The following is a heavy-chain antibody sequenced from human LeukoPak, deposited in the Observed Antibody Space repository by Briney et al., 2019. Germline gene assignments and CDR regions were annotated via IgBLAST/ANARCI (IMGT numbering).Heavy chain of an antibody. D-gene: IGHD3-10*01. CDR1: GGTFSSYA. CDR3: ARVSVTMVRGVILPYYFDY. CDR2: IIPIFGTA. J-gene: IGHJ4*02. Sequence: SVKVSCKASGGTFSSYAISWVRQAPGQGLEWMGGIIPIFGTANYAQKFQGRVTITADKSTSTAYMELSSLRSEDTAVYYCARVSVTMVRGVILPYYFDYWGQGTLVTVSS. V-gene: IGHV1-69*06.